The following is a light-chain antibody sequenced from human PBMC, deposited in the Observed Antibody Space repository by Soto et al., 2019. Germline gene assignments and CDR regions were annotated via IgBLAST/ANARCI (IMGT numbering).Light chain of an antibody. CDR1: QSISSW. J-gene: IGKJ1*01. CDR3: QRYDSYRS. CDR2: KSS. V-gene: IGKV1-5*03. Sequence: DIQMTQSPSTLSASVGDSVTITCRASQSISSWLAWYQKKPGKAPTLLIYKSSSLDSGVPSRFSGSGSGKEFTLTISYLQPYDFATYCCQRYDSYRSFGQGTKVEI.